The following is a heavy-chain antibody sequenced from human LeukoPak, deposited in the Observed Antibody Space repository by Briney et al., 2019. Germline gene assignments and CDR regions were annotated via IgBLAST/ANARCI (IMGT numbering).Heavy chain of an antibody. CDR2: IYYSGST. D-gene: IGHD3-9*01. V-gene: IGHV4-59*01. J-gene: IGHJ4*02. CDR1: GGSISSYY. CDR3: ARLRRGYFDWSIDY. Sequence: PSETLSLTCTVSGGSISSYYWSWIRQPPGKGLEWIGYIYYSGSTNYNPSLKSRVTISVDTSKNQFSLKLSSVTAADTAVYYCARLRRGYFDWSIDYWGQGTLVTVSS.